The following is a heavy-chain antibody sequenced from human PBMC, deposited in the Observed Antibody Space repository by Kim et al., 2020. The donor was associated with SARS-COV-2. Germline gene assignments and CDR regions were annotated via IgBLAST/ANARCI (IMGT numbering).Heavy chain of an antibody. D-gene: IGHD6-19*01. V-gene: IGHV3-7*01. CDR2: ITQDGNQK. Sequence: GGSLRLSCAASGFTFSSYWMTWVRQAPGKGLEWVANITQDGNQKYYVDSVKGRFTISRDNAKNSLYLQMNSLRAEDTDVYYCARDGDLYSSGKDAFDIWGQGTIVSASS. J-gene: IGHJ3*02. CDR3: ARDGDLYSSGKDAFDI. CDR1: GFTFSSYW.